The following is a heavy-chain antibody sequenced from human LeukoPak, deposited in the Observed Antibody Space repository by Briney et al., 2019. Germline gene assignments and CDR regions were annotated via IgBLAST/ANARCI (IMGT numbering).Heavy chain of an antibody. CDR1: GGSISSGSYY. Sequence: SETLSLTCTVSGGSISSGSYYWSWIRQPAGKGLERIGRIYTRGGTNYNPSLKSRVTISVDTSKNQFSLKLSSVTAADTAVYYCARDSVAGTRAGGYYYYGMDVWGQGTTVTVSS. J-gene: IGHJ6*02. CDR3: ARDSVAGTRAGGYYYYGMDV. V-gene: IGHV4-61*02. CDR2: IYTRGGT. D-gene: IGHD6-19*01.